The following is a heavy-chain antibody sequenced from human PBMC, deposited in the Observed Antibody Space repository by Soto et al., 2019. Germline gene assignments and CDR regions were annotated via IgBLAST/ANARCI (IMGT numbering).Heavy chain of an antibody. D-gene: IGHD5-18*01. V-gene: IGHV4-34*01. Sequence: PSETLSLTCAVYGGSFSGYYWSWIRQPPGKGLEWIGEINHSGSTNYNPSLKSRVTISVDTSKNQFSLKLSSVTAADTAVYYCARGRPAPGIQLWAYYYYGMDVWGQGTTVTVSS. J-gene: IGHJ6*02. CDR2: INHSGST. CDR1: GGSFSGYY. CDR3: ARGRPAPGIQLWAYYYYGMDV.